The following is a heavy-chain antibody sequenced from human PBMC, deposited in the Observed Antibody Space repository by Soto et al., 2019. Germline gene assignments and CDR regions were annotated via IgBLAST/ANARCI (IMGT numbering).Heavy chain of an antibody. D-gene: IGHD6-19*01. J-gene: IGHJ4*02. CDR2: ISSSSSTI. Sequence: GGSLRLSCAASGFTFSSYSMNWVRQAPGKGLEWVSYISSSSSTIYYADSVKGRFTISRDNAKNSLYLQMNSLRAEDTAVYYCARDQEGVAGTFDGFDYWGQGTLVTVSS. V-gene: IGHV3-48*01. CDR1: GFTFSSYS. CDR3: ARDQEGVAGTFDGFDY.